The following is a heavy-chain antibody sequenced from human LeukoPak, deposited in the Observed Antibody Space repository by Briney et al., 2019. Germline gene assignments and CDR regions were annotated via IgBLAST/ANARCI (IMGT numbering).Heavy chain of an antibody. CDR1: GGSISNYY. V-gene: IGHV4-4*07. CDR3: ARGPDRREDYKSLDY. CDR2: IYTSGSA. Sequence: SETLSLTCTVSGGSISNYYWSWIRQPAGKGLEWIGRIYTSGSANYNPSLKSRVTMSVDTSKNQFSLKLYFTTAADTAVYYCARGPDRREDYKSLDYWGQGTLVTASS. J-gene: IGHJ4*02. D-gene: IGHD5-24*01.